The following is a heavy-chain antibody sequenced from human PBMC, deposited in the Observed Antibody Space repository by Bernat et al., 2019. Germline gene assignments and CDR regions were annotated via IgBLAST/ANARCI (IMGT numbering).Heavy chain of an antibody. CDR3: ARGRYGSGSYSIYYYGMDV. D-gene: IGHD3-10*01. J-gene: IGHJ6*02. CDR2: ISSSSSTI. V-gene: IGHV3-48*02. CDR1: GFTFSSWS. Sequence: EVQLVESGGGLVQPGGSLRLSCAASGFTFSSWSMNWVRQAPGKGLEWVSYISSSSSTIYPAASVKGRFTISRDNAKNSLYLQMNSLRDEDTALYYCARGRYGSGSYSIYYYGMDVWGQGTTVTVSS.